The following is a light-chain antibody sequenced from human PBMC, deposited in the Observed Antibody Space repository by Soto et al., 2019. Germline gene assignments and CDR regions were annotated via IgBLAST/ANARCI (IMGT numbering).Light chain of an antibody. Sequence: DIPMTQSPSNLSASVGDRVTITCRASQSISTWLAWYQQKPGKAPKLLIYKASSLESGVPSRFSGSGSGTEFTLTISSLQPDDLATYYCQQYNSYPVTFGGGTKVEIK. V-gene: IGKV1-5*03. CDR2: KAS. CDR1: QSISTW. J-gene: IGKJ4*01. CDR3: QQYNSYPVT.